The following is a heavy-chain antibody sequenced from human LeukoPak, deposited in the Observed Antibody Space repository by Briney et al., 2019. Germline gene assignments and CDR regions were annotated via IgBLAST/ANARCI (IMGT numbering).Heavy chain of an antibody. D-gene: IGHD2-2*03. J-gene: IGHJ4*02. CDR3: VSGYCSSTTCYRGAY. Sequence: GGSLRLSCAASGFTFGNYWMHWVRQAPGKGLLWVPRISDDGSSANYADSVQGRFTISRDNAKNTVYLQMHSLRAEDTAVYYCVSGYCSSTTCYRGAYWGQGTLVTVSS. CDR2: ISDDGSSA. CDR1: GFTFGNYW. V-gene: IGHV3-74*01.